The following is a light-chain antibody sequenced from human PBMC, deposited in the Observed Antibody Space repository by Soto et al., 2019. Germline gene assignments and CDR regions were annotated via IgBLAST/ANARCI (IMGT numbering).Light chain of an antibody. CDR1: QSVSRY. CDR3: QKRSNWPPIT. J-gene: IGKJ5*01. V-gene: IGKV3-11*01. Sequence: EIVLTQSPATLSLSPGERAALCCRASQSVSRYLAWYQQKPGQAPRLLIYDASNRATGIPARFSGSGSGTDFTLTISSPEPEDFAVYYCQKRSNWPPITFGQGTRLEIK. CDR2: DAS.